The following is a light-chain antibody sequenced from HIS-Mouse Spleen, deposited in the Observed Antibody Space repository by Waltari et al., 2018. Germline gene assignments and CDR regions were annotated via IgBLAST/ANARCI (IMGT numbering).Light chain of an antibody. J-gene: IGLJ1*01. V-gene: IGLV3-1*01. CDR1: KLGEKY. CDR3: QAWDSSTYV. Sequence: SYELTQPPSLSVSPGQKASISCSSEKLGEKYACWYQQKPGQSPVLVIYQYSKRPSGIPERFSSSNSGNTATLTISGTQAMDEADYYCQAWDSSTYVFGTGTKVTVL. CDR2: QYS.